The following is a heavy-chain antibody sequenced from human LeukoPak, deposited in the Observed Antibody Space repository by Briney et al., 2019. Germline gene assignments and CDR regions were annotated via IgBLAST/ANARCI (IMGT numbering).Heavy chain of an antibody. D-gene: IGHD5-18*01. CDR3: AKPPGYTYGTDY. J-gene: IGHJ4*02. Sequence: GGSLRLSCAASGFTFSSYAMNWVRQAPGKGLEWVSGISGSGGSTYYADSVKGRFTISRDNSKNTLYLQMNGLRAEDTAVYCCAKPPGYTYGTDYWGQGTLVTVSS. CDR2: ISGSGGST. CDR1: GFTFSSYA. V-gene: IGHV3-23*01.